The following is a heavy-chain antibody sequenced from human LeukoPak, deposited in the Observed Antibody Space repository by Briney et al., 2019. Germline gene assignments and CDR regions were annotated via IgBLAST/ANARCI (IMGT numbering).Heavy chain of an antibody. J-gene: IGHJ4*02. CDR2: IYPGGDS. Sequence: PGASLRLSCAASGFNVGSKHMNCVRQAPGRGLEWVSGIYPGGDSYYADSLKGRFIISRDISKNTVFLQMNSLRDEDTAVYYCARLNFGDDYWGQGALVTVSS. CDR1: GFNVGSKH. CDR3: ARLNFGDDY. D-gene: IGHD4-17*01. V-gene: IGHV3-53*01.